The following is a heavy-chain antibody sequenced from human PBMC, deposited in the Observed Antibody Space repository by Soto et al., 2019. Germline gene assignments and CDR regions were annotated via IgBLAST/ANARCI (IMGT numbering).Heavy chain of an antibody. D-gene: IGHD6-19*01. V-gene: IGHV4-31*11. J-gene: IGHJ5*02. Sequence: SETLSLTCAVSGASIDNNGYSWTWIRQHPGKGLEWIGTNNNRADTYYNPSLKSRLTISLDTSQNHFSLRLNAVTAADTAIYYCARGGSGWKALNWFDPWGQGIMVTVST. CDR2: NNNRADT. CDR1: GASIDNNGYS. CDR3: ARGGSGWKALNWFDP.